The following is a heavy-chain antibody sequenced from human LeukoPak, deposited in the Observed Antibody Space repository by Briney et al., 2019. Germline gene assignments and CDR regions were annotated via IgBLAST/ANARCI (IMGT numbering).Heavy chain of an antibody. CDR3: TTDYYGSGTDGGFDP. J-gene: IGHJ5*02. D-gene: IGHD3-10*01. V-gene: IGHV3-15*01. CDR1: GFTVSSNY. CDR2: IKSKTDGGTT. Sequence: GGSLRLSCAASGFTVSSNYMSWVRQAPGKGLEWVGRIKSKTDGGTTDYAAPVKGRFTISRDDSKSTLYLQMNSLKTEDTAVYYCTTDYYGSGTDGGFDPWGQGTLVTVSS.